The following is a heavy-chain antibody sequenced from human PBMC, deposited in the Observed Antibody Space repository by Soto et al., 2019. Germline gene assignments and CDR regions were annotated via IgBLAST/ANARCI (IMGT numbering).Heavy chain of an antibody. CDR3: ARFSWWELLPYYYYGMDV. V-gene: IGHV4-34*01. Sequence: SETLSLTCAVYGGSFSGYYWSWIRQPPGKGLEWIGEINHSGSTNYNPSLKSRVTISVDTSKNQFSLKLSSVTAADTAVYYCARFSWWELLPYYYYGMDVWGQGTTVTVSS. CDR1: GGSFSGYY. CDR2: INHSGST. D-gene: IGHD1-26*01. J-gene: IGHJ6*02.